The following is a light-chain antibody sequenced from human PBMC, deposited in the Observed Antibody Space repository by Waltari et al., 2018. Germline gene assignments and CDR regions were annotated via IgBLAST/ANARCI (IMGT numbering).Light chain of an antibody. CDR3: SSYAGNNILV. CDR1: GSDVGGYKT. CDR2: EDS. Sequence: QSALTQPPSASGSPGQSVTISCTGTGSDVGGYKTVSWYQQHPGKVTKLMIYEDSKRPSGVPDRFSGSKSGNTASLTVSGLQVEDEADYYCSSYAGNNILVFGGGTKLTVL. J-gene: IGLJ2*01. V-gene: IGLV2-8*01.